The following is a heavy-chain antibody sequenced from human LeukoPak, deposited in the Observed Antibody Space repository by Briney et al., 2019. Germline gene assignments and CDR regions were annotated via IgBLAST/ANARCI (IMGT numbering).Heavy chain of an antibody. CDR2: TYYSGST. V-gene: IGHV4-59*02. D-gene: IGHD1-26*01. J-gene: IGHJ3*02. CDR1: GGSVSSYY. CDR3: ARGPFRGTGDGAFDI. Sequence: SETLSLTCTVSGGSVSSYYWSWIRQPPGKGLEWMGYTYYSGSTNYNPSLTSRVTISIDTSKNQFSLRLSSVTAADTAIYYCARGPFRGTGDGAFDIWGQGTMGTVST.